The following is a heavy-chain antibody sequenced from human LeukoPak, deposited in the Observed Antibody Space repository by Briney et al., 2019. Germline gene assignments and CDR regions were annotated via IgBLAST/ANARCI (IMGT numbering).Heavy chain of an antibody. D-gene: IGHD2-2*01. V-gene: IGHV1-24*01. CDR3: ATGVEKYQLLLPPFDY. CDR2: FDPEDGET. J-gene: IGHJ4*02. CDR1: GYTLTELS. Sequence: ASVKVSCTVSGYTLTELSMHWVRQAPGKGLEWMGGFDPEDGETINAQKFQGRVTMTEDTSTDTAYMELSSLRSEDTAVYYCATGVEKYQLLLPPFDYWGQGTLVTVSS.